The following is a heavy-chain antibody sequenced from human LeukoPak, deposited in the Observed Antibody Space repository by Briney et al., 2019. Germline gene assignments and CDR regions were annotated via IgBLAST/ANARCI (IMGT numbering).Heavy chain of an antibody. CDR2: ISFDGNSQ. CDR1: GFTFSSYA. D-gene: IGHD1-26*01. Sequence: GGSLRLSCAASGFTFSSYAMHWVRQAPGKGLEWVAFISFDGNSQHYGDSVKGRFTLTRDNYKSTLSLQVNSLRPEDTAVYYCARQGSYSDSYFDFWGQGTLLTVSS. CDR3: ARQGSYSDSYFDF. V-gene: IGHV3-30-3*01. J-gene: IGHJ4*02.